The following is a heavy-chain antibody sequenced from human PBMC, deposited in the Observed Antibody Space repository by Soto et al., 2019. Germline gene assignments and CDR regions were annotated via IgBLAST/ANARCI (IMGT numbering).Heavy chain of an antibody. D-gene: IGHD7-27*01. CDR2: ISWNSGSI. J-gene: IGHJ4*02. V-gene: IGHV3-9*01. Sequence: GGSLRLSCAASGFTFDDYAMHWVRQAPGKGLEWVSGISWNSGSIGYADSVKGRFTISRDNAKNSLYLQMNSLRAEDTALYYCAKDRNWGSGFDYWGQGTLVTVSS. CDR1: GFTFDDYA. CDR3: AKDRNWGSGFDY.